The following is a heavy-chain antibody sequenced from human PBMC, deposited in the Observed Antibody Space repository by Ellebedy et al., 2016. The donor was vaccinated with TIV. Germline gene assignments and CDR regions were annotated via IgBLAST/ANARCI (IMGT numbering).Heavy chain of an antibody. V-gene: IGHV1-2*02. CDR1: GYTFTGYY. J-gene: IGHJ4*02. Sequence: SSVKVSCKASGYTFTGYYMQWVRQAPGRGLEWMGWSNPNSGGTNYAQKFQGRVTMTRDTSISTAYMELSRLRSDDTAVYYCARSPSPHIPYFDYWGQGTLVTVSS. CDR2: SNPNSGGT. D-gene: IGHD2-21*01. CDR3: ARSPSPHIPYFDY.